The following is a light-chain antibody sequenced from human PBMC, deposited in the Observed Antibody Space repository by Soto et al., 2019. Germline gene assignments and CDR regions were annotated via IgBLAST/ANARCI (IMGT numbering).Light chain of an antibody. Sequence: QSVLTQPPSASGTPGQRVTISCSGSSSNIGSNLVNWYQQLPGTAPKLLIYSDNQRPAGVPDRFSGSKSGTSASLAISGLQSEDEADYYCASWDDSLNGSVVFGGGTKLTVL. V-gene: IGLV1-44*01. CDR1: SSNIGSNL. CDR3: ASWDDSLNGSVV. J-gene: IGLJ2*01. CDR2: SDN.